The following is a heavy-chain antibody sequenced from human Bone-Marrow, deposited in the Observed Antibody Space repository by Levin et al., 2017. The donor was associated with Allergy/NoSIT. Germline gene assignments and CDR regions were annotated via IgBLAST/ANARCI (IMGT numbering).Heavy chain of an antibody. Sequence: PGGSLRLSCAVYGGSFRDYYWSWIRQPPGKGLEWIGEVNQSGSTNNNPSLKSRVTMSIDTSKNQFSLKLNSVTAADTAVYYCARKTSNSGYWYFDLWGRGTLVTVSS. CDR3: ARKTSNSGYWYFDL. V-gene: IGHV4-34*01. D-gene: IGHD1-1*01. J-gene: IGHJ2*01. CDR2: VNQSGST. CDR1: GGSFRDYY.